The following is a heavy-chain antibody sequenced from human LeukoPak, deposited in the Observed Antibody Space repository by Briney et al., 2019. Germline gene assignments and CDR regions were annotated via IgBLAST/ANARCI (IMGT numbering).Heavy chain of an antibody. CDR3: AKGQSVVVVRGAFDI. CDR1: GFTFSSYA. D-gene: IGHD3-22*01. J-gene: IGHJ3*02. V-gene: IGHV3-23*01. Sequence: GGSLRLSCAASGFTFSSYAMSWVRQAPGKGLEWVSAISGSGGSTYYADSVKGRFTISRDNSKNALYLQMNSLRAEDTAVYYCAKGQSVVVVRGAFDIWGQGTMVTVSS. CDR2: ISGSGGST.